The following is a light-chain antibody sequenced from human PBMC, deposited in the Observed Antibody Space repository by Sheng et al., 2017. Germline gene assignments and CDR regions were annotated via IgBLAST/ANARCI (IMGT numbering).Light chain of an antibody. CDR3: QQYYRIPYT. CDR1: QSVATS. Sequence: EIVLTQSPATLSLSPGESATLSCRASQSVATSLAWYQQKPGQAPRLLIYDASNRATGIPARFSGSGSGTDFSLTISSLRAEDVAIYYCQQYYRIPYTFGQGTKLEI. V-gene: IGKV3-11*01. J-gene: IGKJ2*01. CDR2: DAS.